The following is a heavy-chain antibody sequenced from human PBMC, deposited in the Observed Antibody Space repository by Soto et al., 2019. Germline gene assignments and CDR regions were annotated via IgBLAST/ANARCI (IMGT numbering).Heavy chain of an antibody. CDR1: GFTFSSYD. D-gene: IGHD5-12*01. CDR3: ARVIYGGWSTINAYYYYAMDV. J-gene: IGHJ6*02. V-gene: IGHV3-48*02. CDR2: ISGGSSRI. Sequence: GGSLRLSCAASGFTFSSYDMNWVRQAPGKGLEWVSYISGGSSRIFYADSVKGRFTISRDNAKNSLYLQMNSLRDEDTGVYYCARVIYGGWSTINAYYYYAMDVWGQGTTVTVSS.